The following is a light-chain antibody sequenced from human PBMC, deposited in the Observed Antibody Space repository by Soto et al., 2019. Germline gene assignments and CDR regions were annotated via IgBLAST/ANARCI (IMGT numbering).Light chain of an antibody. CDR3: QQYSSWPLT. Sequence: EIVMTQSPATLSVSPGERATLSCRASQSVTNSYLAWYQQKPGQAPRLLIYGVSTRATGIPARFSGSGSGAEFNLTISSLQSEDFAVYYCQQYSSWPLTFGGGTKVEIK. V-gene: IGKV3-15*01. CDR1: QSVTNSY. J-gene: IGKJ4*01. CDR2: GVS.